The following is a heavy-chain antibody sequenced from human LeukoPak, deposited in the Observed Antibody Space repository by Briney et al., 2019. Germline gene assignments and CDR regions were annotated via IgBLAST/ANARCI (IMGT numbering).Heavy chain of an antibody. CDR2: IHYRGAT. CDR1: GGSFTGYY. CDR3: ARSILEYYYFDL. Sequence: PSETLSLTCAVSGGSFTGYYWSWIRQAPGKGLEWIGEIHYRGATSYKPSLRSRVTISRDTSENQFSLKLSSVTAADTAAYYCARSILEYYYFDLWGRGTLVSVSS. J-gene: IGHJ2*01. D-gene: IGHD3-3*01. V-gene: IGHV4-34*01.